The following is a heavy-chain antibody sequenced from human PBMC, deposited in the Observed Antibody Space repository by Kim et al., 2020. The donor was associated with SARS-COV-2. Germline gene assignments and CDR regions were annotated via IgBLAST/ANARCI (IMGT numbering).Heavy chain of an antibody. V-gene: IGHV4-59*01. Sequence: SETLSLTCTVSGGSIRSFYWSWIRQSPGKGLEWIGYIYYSGSTNYNPSLKSRITISVDTSKSQFSLRLSSVTAADTAVYYCARTATAGVNYNFDYWGQGTLVTVSS. CDR1: GGSIRSFY. D-gene: IGHD5-12*01. J-gene: IGHJ4*02. CDR3: ARTATAGVNYNFDY. CDR2: IYYSGST.